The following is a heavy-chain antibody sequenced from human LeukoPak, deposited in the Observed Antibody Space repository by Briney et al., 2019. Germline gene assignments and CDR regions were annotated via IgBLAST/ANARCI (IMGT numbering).Heavy chain of an antibody. V-gene: IGHV7-4-1*02. CDR2: INTNTGNP. CDR1: GYTISSYA. Sequence: GASVKVSCKASGYTISSYALSWVRQAPGQGLEWMGWINTNTGNPTYAQGFTGRFVFSLDTSVNTAYLQISSLKAEDGAVYYCARGEIYQELIPDDALDIWGQGTMVTVSS. CDR3: ARGEIYQELIPDDALDI. J-gene: IGHJ3*02. D-gene: IGHD1-14*01.